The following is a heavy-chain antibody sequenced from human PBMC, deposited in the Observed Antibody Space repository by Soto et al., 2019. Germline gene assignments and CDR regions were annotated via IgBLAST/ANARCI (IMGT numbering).Heavy chain of an antibody. V-gene: IGHV5-51*01. CDR2: IYPGDSDD. CDR3: ARNHRTTWPPREGFDV. Sequence: PGESLKISCKGSGYSFTDYWIGWVRQMPGKGLEWMGIIYPGDSDDRYSPSFRGQVTISVDKSSSTAYLQWSSLKASDTAIYYCARNHRTTWPPREGFDVWGQGTMVTVSS. J-gene: IGHJ3*01. CDR1: GYSFTDYW.